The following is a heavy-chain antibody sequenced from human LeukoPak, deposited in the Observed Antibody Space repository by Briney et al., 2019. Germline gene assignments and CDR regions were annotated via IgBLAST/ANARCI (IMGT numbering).Heavy chain of an antibody. J-gene: IGHJ5*02. CDR2: INPSGGST. V-gene: IGHV1-46*01. Sequence: ASVKVSCKASGYTFTSYYMHWVRQAPGQGLEWMGIINPSGGSTSYAQKFQGRVTMTTDTSTSTAYMELRSLRSDDTAVYYCARMYSSSFLFDPWGPGNPGHRLL. CDR1: GYTFTSYY. D-gene: IGHD6-13*01. CDR3: ARMYSSSFLFDP.